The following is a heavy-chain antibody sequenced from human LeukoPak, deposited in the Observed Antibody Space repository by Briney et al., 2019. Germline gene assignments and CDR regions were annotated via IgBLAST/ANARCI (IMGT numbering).Heavy chain of an antibody. CDR2: IYPGDSDT. D-gene: IGHD3-3*01. J-gene: IGHJ5*02. CDR3: ARLSFHDFWSGSLQHWFDP. CDR1: GYSFTSYW. V-gene: IGHV5-51*01. Sequence: GASLQISCKGSGYSFTSYWIGWVRQVPGKGLEWMGIIYPGDSDTRYSPSFQGQVTISADKSISTAYLQWSSLKASDTAMYYCARLSFHDFWSGSLQHWFDPWGQGTLVTVSS.